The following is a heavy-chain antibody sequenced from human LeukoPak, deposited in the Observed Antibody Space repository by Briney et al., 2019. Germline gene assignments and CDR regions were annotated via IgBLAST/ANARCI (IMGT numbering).Heavy chain of an antibody. CDR1: ELTFTNYW. J-gene: IGHJ3*02. V-gene: IGHV3-7*01. Sequence: QTGGSLRLSCAASELTFTNYWMNWVRQVPGKGLEWVANIKQDGSEKYYVDSVEGRFTISRDNAKNSLYLQMNSLRAEDTAVYYCARDQYYDSYGYNDAFDIWGQGTMVTVSS. CDR2: IKQDGSEK. D-gene: IGHD3-22*01. CDR3: ARDQYYDSYGYNDAFDI.